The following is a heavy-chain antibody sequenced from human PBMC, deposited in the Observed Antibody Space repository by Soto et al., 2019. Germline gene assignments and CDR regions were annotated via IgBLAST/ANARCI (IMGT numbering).Heavy chain of an antibody. D-gene: IGHD1-26*01. J-gene: IGHJ4*02. Sequence: QVQLVQSGAEVKKPGSSVKVSCKASGGTFSSYAISWVRQSPGQGLEWMGGIIPIFGTANYAQKFQGRVTITADESTSTVYMELSSLRSEDTAVYYCASAWEEYYFDYWGQGTLVTVSS. CDR3: ASAWEEYYFDY. CDR2: IIPIFGTA. V-gene: IGHV1-69*12. CDR1: GGTFSSYA.